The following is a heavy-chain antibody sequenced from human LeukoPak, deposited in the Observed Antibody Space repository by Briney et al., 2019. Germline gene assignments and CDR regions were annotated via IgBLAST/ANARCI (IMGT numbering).Heavy chain of an antibody. CDR1: GGSISSGGCY. J-gene: IGHJ3*02. CDR3: AITNSWLTPFDI. D-gene: IGHD6-13*01. V-gene: IGHV4-30-2*01. Sequence: PSQTLSLTCTFSGGSISSGGCYWSWIRQPPGKGLEWIGYIYHSGSTYYNPSLKSRVTISVDRSKNQFSLKLSSVTAADTAVYYCAITNSWLTPFDIWGQGTMVTVSS. CDR2: IYHSGST.